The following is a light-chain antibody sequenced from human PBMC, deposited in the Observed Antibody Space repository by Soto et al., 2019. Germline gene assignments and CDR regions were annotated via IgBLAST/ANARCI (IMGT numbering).Light chain of an antibody. CDR2: AAS. Sequence: DFVMTQSPSSLSASVGARVTITCQASQDISNCLIWYQQKPGKGPNLLIYAASSLQRGVPSRFSGSGSGRDFVLTISSLQPEDSATYYCQQSYGTPWTFGQGTKVDNK. CDR1: QDISNC. V-gene: IGKV1-39*01. J-gene: IGKJ1*01. CDR3: QQSYGTPWT.